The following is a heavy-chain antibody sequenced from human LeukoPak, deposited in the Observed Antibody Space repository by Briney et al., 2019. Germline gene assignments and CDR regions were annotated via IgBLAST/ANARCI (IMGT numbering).Heavy chain of an antibody. CDR3: ARDTTHYYDSSGYSLFDY. J-gene: IGHJ4*02. V-gene: IGHV3-30*04. D-gene: IGHD3-22*01. CDR1: GFTFSSYA. Sequence: PGGSLRLSCAASGFTFSSYAMHWVRQAPGKGLEWVAVISYDGSNKYYADSVKGRFTISRDNSKNTLYLQMNSLRAEDTAVYYCARDTTHYYDSSGYSLFDYWGQGTLVTVSS. CDR2: ISYDGSNK.